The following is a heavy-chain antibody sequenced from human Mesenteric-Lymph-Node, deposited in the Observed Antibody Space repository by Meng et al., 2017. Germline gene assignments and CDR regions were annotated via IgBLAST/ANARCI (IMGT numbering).Heavy chain of an antibody. J-gene: IGHJ3*02. CDR2: ISSSSSYI. CDR1: GFTFSSYS. V-gene: IGHV3-21*01. CDR3: ARDVLLWFGVENDAFDI. D-gene: IGHD3-10*01. Sequence: GESLKISCAASGFTFSSYSMNWVRQAPGKGLEWVSSISSSSSYIYYADSVKGQFTISRDNAKNSLYLQMNSLRAEDTAVYYCARDVLLWFGVENDAFDIWGQGKMVTVSS.